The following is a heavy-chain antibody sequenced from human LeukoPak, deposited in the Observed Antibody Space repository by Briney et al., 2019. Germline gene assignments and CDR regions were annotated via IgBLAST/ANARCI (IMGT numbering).Heavy chain of an antibody. CDR2: IYYSDST. D-gene: IGHD5-18*01. J-gene: IGHJ6*04. Sequence: PSETLSLTCTVSGGSISSYYWSWIRQPPGKGLEWIGYIYYSDSTNYNPSLKSRVTISVDTSKNQFSLKLSSVTAADTAVYYCATPNVDTAMVSYYGMDVWGKGTTVTVSS. CDR1: GGSISSYY. CDR3: ATPNVDTAMVSYYGMDV. V-gene: IGHV4-59*01.